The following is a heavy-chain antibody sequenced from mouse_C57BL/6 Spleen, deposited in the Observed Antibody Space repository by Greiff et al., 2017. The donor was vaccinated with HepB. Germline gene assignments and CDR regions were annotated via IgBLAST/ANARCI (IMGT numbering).Heavy chain of an antibody. CDR1: GYAFSSSW. D-gene: IGHD2-2*01. CDR2: IYPGDGDT. Sequence: VQLQQSGPELVKPGASVKISCKASGYAFSSSWMNWVKQRPGKGLEWIGRIYPGDGDTNYNGKFKGKATLTADKSSSTAYMQLSSLTSEDSAVYVCARGGYDDGRGGYWGQGTTLTVSS. CDR3: ARGGYDDGRGGY. V-gene: IGHV1-82*01. J-gene: IGHJ2*01.